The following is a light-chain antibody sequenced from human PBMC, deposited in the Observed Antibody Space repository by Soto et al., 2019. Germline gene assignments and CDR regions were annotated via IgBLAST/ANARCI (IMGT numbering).Light chain of an antibody. Sequence: EIQMTQSPSTLSASVGDRATITCRASQSISSWLDWYQQKPGKAPKLLIYKASSFESGVPSRFSGSGSGTEFTRTISRLQPDDFANYYCHQYTSSPTFGQGTKVEIK. CDR2: KAS. J-gene: IGKJ1*01. CDR3: HQYTSSPT. CDR1: QSISSW. V-gene: IGKV1-5*03.